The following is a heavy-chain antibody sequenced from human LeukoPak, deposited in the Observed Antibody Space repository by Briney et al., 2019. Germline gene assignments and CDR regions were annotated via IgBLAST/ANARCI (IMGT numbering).Heavy chain of an antibody. Sequence: ASVKVSCKASGYTFTSYGISWLRQAPGQGLEWMGWISPYNGNTNYAQKLQGRVTMTTDTSTSTAYMELTSLRSDDTAVYYCARVGLVVVPAAINWFDPWGQGTLVTVSS. CDR1: GYTFTSYG. J-gene: IGHJ5*02. D-gene: IGHD2-2*02. CDR3: ARVGLVVVPAAINWFDP. V-gene: IGHV1-18*01. CDR2: ISPYNGNT.